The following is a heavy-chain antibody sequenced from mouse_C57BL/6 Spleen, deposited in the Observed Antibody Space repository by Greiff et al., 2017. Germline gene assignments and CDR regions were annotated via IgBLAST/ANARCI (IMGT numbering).Heavy chain of an antibody. CDR3: ARLAHRGYDYDGFDY. D-gene: IGHD2-4*01. V-gene: IGHV1-52*01. CDR1: GYTFTSYW. CDR2: IDPSDSET. J-gene: IGHJ2*01. Sequence: QVQLQQPGAELVRPGSSVKLSCKASGYTFTSYWMHWVKQRPIQGLEWIGNIDPSDSETHYNQKFKDKATLTVDKSSSTAYMQLSSLTSEDSAVYYCARLAHRGYDYDGFDYWGQGTTLTVSS.